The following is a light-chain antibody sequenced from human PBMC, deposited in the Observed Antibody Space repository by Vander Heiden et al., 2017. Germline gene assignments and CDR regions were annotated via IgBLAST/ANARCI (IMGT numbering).Light chain of an antibody. CDR3: YSTDSSGNHRV. J-gene: IGLJ2*01. V-gene: IGLV3-10*01. CDR1: ALPKEY. Sequence: SFLLTLPPSLSVSPGQTARMSCSGDALPKEYACWYQQKSGQAPALVIYGDTKRPSGIPERFSGSRSGTMATLTISGAQVEDEADYYCYSTDSSGNHRVFGGGTKLTVL. CDR2: GDT.